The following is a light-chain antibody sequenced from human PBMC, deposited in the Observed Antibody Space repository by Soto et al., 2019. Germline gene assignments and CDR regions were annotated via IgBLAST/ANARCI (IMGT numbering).Light chain of an antibody. CDR2: DNN. V-gene: IGLV1-51*01. Sequence: QSVLTQPPSVSAAPGQKVTISCSGSNSNIGNNYVSWYQQLPGTAPKLLIYDNNKRPSGIPDRFSGSKSGTSATLGITGLQTGDEADDYCGAWDDSLSAVFGGGTKLTVL. CDR1: NSNIGNNY. J-gene: IGLJ2*01. CDR3: GAWDDSLSAV.